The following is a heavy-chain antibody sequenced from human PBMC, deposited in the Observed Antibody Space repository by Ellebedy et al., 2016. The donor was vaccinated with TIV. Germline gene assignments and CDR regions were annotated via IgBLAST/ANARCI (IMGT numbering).Heavy chain of an antibody. V-gene: IGHV4-59*01. CDR3: ARGSQLESELDY. J-gene: IGHJ4*02. CDR1: GDSISSYY. CDR2: VHYSGST. Sequence: SETLSLXXTVSGDSISSYYWSWIRQPPGKGLEWLGYVHYSGSTNYNPSLKSRVTISGDTSKNQFSLKLNSVTAADTAVYYCARGSQLESELDYWGQGTLVTVSS. D-gene: IGHD1-1*01.